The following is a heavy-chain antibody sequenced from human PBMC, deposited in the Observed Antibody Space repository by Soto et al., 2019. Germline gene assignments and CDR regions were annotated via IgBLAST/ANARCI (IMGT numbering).Heavy chain of an antibody. V-gene: IGHV3-33*01. D-gene: IGHD4-4*01. CDR2: IWYDGSNK. Sequence: QVQLVESGGGVVQPGRSLRLSCEASGFTFSSYGMHWVRQAPGKGLEWVAVIWYDGSNKYYADSVKGRFTISRDNSKNTLYLQMNSLRAEDTAVYYCARDHGYSNYARKYYYYYGMDVWGQGTTVTVSS. J-gene: IGHJ6*02. CDR3: ARDHGYSNYARKYYYYYGMDV. CDR1: GFTFSSYG.